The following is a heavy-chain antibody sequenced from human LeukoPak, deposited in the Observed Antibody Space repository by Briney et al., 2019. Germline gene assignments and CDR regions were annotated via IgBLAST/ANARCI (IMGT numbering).Heavy chain of an antibody. CDR1: GYTFTSYG. D-gene: IGHD3-3*01. CDR2: ISAYNGNT. J-gene: IGHJ3*02. V-gene: IGHV1-18*01. Sequence: ASVKVSCKASGYTFTSYGISWVRQAPGQGLEWMGWISAYNGNTNYAQKLQGRVTMTTDTSTSTAYMELRSLRSDDTAVYYCARDTRITIFGVVIDAFDIWGQGTMVTVSS. CDR3: ARDTRITIFGVVIDAFDI.